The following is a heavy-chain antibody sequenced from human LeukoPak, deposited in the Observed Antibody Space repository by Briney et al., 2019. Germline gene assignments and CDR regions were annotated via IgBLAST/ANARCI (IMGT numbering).Heavy chain of an antibody. CDR1: GLIFSDYT. CDR3: ARGEV. Sequence: PGGSLRLSCAASGLIFSDYTMNSVRQAPGMGLEWVSYISSSGTTMVYADSVKGRFTISRDNAKNSLFLQMNSLRDEDTAVYYCARGEVWGQGALVTVSS. CDR2: ISSSGTTM. D-gene: IGHD1-26*01. V-gene: IGHV3-48*02. J-gene: IGHJ4*02.